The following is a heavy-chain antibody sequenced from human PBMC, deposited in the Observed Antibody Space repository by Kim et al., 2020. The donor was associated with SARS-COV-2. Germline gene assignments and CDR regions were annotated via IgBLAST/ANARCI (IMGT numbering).Heavy chain of an antibody. CDR2: WGVGGGGPT. Sequence: GGFLRLSCAASGFTFSSFTMSWVRQAPGKGLEWVSAWGVGGGGPTYYADAERGRFTISRDNSKNTMYLQINSLRAEDTAVYYCAKNTARSFEYWGQGTLVTVSS. V-gene: IGHV3-23*01. CDR3: AKNTARSFEY. J-gene: IGHJ4*02. CDR1: GFTFSSFT.